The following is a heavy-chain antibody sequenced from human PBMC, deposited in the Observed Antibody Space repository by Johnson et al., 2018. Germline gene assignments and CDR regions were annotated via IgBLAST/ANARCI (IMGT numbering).Heavy chain of an antibody. CDR1: GFSFSDYY. CDR3: AREADDANYDSSGYPFDI. CDR2: ISSSGSTI. V-gene: IGHV3-11*04. D-gene: IGHD3-22*01. Sequence: QVQLVESGGGVVRPGGSLRLSCAASGFSFSDYYMSWIRQAPGKGLEWVSYISSSGSTIYYADSVKGRFTLSRDNAKNSLYLQMNSLRGEDTAVYYCAREADDANYDSSGYPFDIWGQGTMVTVSS. J-gene: IGHJ3*02.